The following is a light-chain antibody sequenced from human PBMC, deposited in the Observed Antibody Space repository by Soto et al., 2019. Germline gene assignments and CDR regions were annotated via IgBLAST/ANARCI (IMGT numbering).Light chain of an antibody. Sequence: DVQMTQSPSTLSASVGDSVTITCRASQSISSWVAWYQHKPGKAPNLLIYKASSLGSGVPSKFSGSGSGTEFTLTISSLQPDESATYYCQQDNDYSLAFGGGTKVEIK. CDR3: QQDNDYSLA. V-gene: IGKV1-5*03. J-gene: IGKJ4*01. CDR2: KAS. CDR1: QSISSW.